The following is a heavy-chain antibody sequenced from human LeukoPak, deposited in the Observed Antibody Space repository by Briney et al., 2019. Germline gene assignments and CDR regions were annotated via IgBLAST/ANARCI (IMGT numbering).Heavy chain of an antibody. CDR2: ANGAGRAT. CDR3: VTEYWYRFDY. D-gene: IGHD1-14*01. Sequence: GGSLRLSCAASGFTFNAYNMAWIRQARGKGVEGLAAANGAGRATEKTHSVRRRFTMSRDNAKNSIYLEINSLSAEDTAVYFCVTEYWYRFDYWGLGILVTVSS. CDR1: GFTFNAYN. J-gene: IGHJ4*02. V-gene: IGHV3-48*03.